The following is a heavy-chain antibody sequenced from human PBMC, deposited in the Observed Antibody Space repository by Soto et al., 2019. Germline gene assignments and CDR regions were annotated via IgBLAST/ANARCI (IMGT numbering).Heavy chain of an antibody. D-gene: IGHD3-3*01. CDR2: INHSGST. CDR3: ARGSFLEWLSEYYYYGMDV. J-gene: IGHJ6*02. Sequence: SETLSLTCAVYVGSFSGYYWSWIRQPPGKGLEWIGEINHSGSTNYNPSLKSRVTISVDTSKNQFSLKLSSVTAADTAVYYCARGSFLEWLSEYYYYGMDVWGQGPTVTVSS. V-gene: IGHV4-34*01. CDR1: VGSFSGYY.